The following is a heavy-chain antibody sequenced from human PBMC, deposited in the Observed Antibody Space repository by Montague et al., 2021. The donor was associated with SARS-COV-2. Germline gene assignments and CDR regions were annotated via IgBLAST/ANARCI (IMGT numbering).Heavy chain of an antibody. CDR2: IYYSGST. CDR1: GGSISSYY. Sequence: SETLSLTCTVAGGSISSYYWSWIRQPPGKGLEWIGYIYYSGSTNXNPSLKSRVTISVDTSKNQFSLKLSSVTAADTAVYYCAREPGYGDYFDYWGQGTLVTVSS. D-gene: IGHD4-17*01. J-gene: IGHJ4*02. CDR3: AREPGYGDYFDY. V-gene: IGHV4-59*01.